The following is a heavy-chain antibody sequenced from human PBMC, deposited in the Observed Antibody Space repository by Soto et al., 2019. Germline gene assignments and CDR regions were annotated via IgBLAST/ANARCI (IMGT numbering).Heavy chain of an antibody. Sequence: PSETLSLTCAVYGGSFSGYYWSWIRQPPGKGLEWIGEINHSGSTNYNPSLKSRVTISVDTSKNQFSLKLSSVTAADTAVYYCARRWRIILTVYYPWGQGTLVTVSS. V-gene: IGHV4-34*01. CDR3: ARRWRIILTVYYP. CDR2: INHSGST. J-gene: IGHJ4*02. D-gene: IGHD3-9*01. CDR1: GGSFSGYY.